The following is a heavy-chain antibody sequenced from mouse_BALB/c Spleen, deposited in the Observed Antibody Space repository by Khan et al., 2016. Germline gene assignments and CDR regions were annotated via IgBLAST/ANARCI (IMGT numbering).Heavy chain of an antibody. Sequence: QIQLVQSGPELKKPGETVKISCKASGYTFTNYGMNWVKQAPGKGLKWMGWINTYTGEPTYADDFKGRFAFSLETSASTAYLQINNLKNEDTATYFCARKSNWYYAMDYWGQGTSVTVSS. CDR1: GYTFTNYG. D-gene: IGHD4-1*01. CDR2: INTYTGEP. CDR3: ARKSNWYYAMDY. V-gene: IGHV9-3-1*01. J-gene: IGHJ4*01.